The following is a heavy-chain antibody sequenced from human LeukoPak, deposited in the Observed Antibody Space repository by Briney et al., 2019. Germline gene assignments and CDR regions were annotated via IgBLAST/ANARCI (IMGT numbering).Heavy chain of an antibody. Sequence: GGSLRLSCAASGFTFSSYSMNWVRQAPGKGLEWVSSISSSSSYIYYADSVKGRFTISRDNAKNSLYLQMNSLRAEDTAVYYCARMTTVTTGSYFDYWGQGALVTVSS. CDR3: ARMTTVTTGSYFDY. CDR1: GFTFSSYS. D-gene: IGHD4-17*01. V-gene: IGHV3-21*01. J-gene: IGHJ4*02. CDR2: ISSSSSYI.